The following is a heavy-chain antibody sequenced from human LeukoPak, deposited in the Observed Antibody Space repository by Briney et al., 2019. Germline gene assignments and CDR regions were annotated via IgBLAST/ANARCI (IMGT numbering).Heavy chain of an antibody. CDR1: GFTFDDYG. V-gene: IGHV3-20*01. CDR2: INWNGGST. Sequence: PGGSLRLSCAASGFTFDDYGMSWVRQAPGKGLEWVSGINWNGGSTGYADSVKGRFTISRDNAKNSLYLQMNSLRAEDTALYHCARDYDFWSGLDYWGQGTLVTVSS. J-gene: IGHJ4*02. CDR3: ARDYDFWSGLDY. D-gene: IGHD3-3*01.